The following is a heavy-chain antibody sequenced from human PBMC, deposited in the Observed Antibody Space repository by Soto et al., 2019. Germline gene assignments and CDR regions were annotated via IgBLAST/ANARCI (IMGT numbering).Heavy chain of an antibody. CDR3: AKVIGWLRPYYFDY. V-gene: IGHV3-23*01. Sequence: PGVSLTLSFSASVFPSSSYSMSWVRKAPGKGLEWVSAISGSGGSTYYADSVKGRFTISRDNSKNTLYLQMNSLRAEDTAVYYCAKVIGWLRPYYFDYWGQGTLVTVSS. D-gene: IGHD5-12*01. CDR1: VFPSSSYS. J-gene: IGHJ4*02. CDR2: ISGSGGST.